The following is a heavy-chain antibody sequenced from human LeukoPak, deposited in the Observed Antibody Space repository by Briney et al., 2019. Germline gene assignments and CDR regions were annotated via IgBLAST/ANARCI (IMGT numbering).Heavy chain of an antibody. CDR1: GFTFSDYY. D-gene: IGHD2-15*01. CDR2: ISSSSSYT. J-gene: IGHJ4*02. CDR3: ARLYCSDGSCYYLDY. Sequence: GGSLRLSCAASGFTFSDYYMSWIRQAPGKGLEWVSYISSSSSYTNYADSVKGRFTISRDNAKNSLYLQMNSLRAEDTAVYYCARLYCSDGSCYYLDYWGQGTLVTVSS. V-gene: IGHV3-11*03.